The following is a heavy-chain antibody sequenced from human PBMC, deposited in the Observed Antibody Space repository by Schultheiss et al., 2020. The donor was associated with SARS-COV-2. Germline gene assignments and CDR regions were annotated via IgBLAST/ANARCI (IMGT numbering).Heavy chain of an antibody. CDR3: AKDRHYYYDSSGHDY. CDR2: IYSGGTT. J-gene: IGHJ4*02. Sequence: GGSLRLSCAASGFTFSSYAMRWVRQAPGKGLEWVSVIYSGGTTYFADSVKGRFTISRDTARNSLYLQMNSLRAEDTAVYYCAKDRHYYYDSSGHDYWGQGTLVTVSS. CDR1: GFTFSSYA. V-gene: IGHV3-23*03. D-gene: IGHD3-22*01.